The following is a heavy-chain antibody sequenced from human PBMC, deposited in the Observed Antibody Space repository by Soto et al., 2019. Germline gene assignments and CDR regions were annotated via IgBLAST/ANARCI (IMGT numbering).Heavy chain of an antibody. CDR3: ARLSTSAGRRDLAC. CDR2: MNQDGSES. V-gene: IGHV3-7*01. CDR1: GFSLSSYW. J-gene: IGHJ4*02. Sequence: EVQLVESGGGLVQPGGSLRLSCAASGFSLSSYWMSWVRPAPGTGLEWVANMNQDGSESDYVGSVKGRFTFTRDNAKNSLYLQMNSLRAEDTAVYYCARLSTSAGRRDLACWGQGTLVTVSS.